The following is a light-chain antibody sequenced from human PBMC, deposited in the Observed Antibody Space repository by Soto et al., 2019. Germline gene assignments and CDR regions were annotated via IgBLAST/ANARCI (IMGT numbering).Light chain of an antibody. J-gene: IGKJ2*01. CDR1: QSLLHSNGYNY. CDR3: MQTLPTYT. V-gene: IGKV2-28*01. Sequence: DIVMTQSPLSLPVTPGEPASISCRSSQSLLHSNGYNYLDWYLQKPGQSPQLLIYLRSNRASGVPDRFSGSGSRTDFTLKISRVEAEDVGVYYCMQTLPTYTFGQGTKLEIK. CDR2: LRS.